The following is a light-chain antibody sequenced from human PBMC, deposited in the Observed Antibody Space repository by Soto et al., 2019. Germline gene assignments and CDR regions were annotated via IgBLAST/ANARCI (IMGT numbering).Light chain of an antibody. CDR3: QQYDSSPRT. CDR1: QSVSSD. CDR2: GAS. J-gene: IGKJ1*01. Sequence: EIVMTQSPATLSVSPGERATLSCRASQSVSSDLAWYQQKPGQAPRLLIYGASNRATGIPDRFSGSGSGTDFTLTINRLEPEDFAVYYCQQYDSSPRTFGQGTKVDIK. V-gene: IGKV3-20*01.